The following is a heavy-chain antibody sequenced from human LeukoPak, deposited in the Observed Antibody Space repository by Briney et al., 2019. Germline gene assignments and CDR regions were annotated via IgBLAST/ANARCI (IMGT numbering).Heavy chain of an antibody. CDR3: ARDAHCGGDCYSFDY. V-gene: IGHV4-4*07. CDR1: DGSISSHY. D-gene: IGHD2-21*01. Sequence: PSETLSLTCTVSDGSISSHYWSWIRQPAGKGLEWIGRIYTSGRTTYNPSLESRVTMSLDTSKNQFSLNLISVTAADTAVYYCARDAHCGGDCYSFDYWGQGTLVTVSS. CDR2: IYTSGRT. J-gene: IGHJ4*02.